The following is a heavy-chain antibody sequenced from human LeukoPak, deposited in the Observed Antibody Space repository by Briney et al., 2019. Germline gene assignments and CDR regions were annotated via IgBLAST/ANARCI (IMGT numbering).Heavy chain of an antibody. D-gene: IGHD3-10*01. CDR2: ISHDGSNK. CDR1: GFTFSSYA. V-gene: IGHV3-30-3*01. J-gene: IGHJ4*02. CDR3: ARSDKSGIFDY. Sequence: GGSLRLSCAASGFTFSSYAMHWVRQAPGKGLEWVAVISHDGSNKYYADSVKGRFTISRDNSKNTLYLQMNSLRAEDTAVYYCARSDKSGIFDYWGQGTLVTVSS.